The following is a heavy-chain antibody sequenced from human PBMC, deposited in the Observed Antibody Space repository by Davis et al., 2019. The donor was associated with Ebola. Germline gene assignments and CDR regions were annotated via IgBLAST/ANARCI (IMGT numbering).Heavy chain of an antibody. CDR2: ISNTAKTI. V-gene: IGHV3-48*03. CDR1: GFTFRSWD. D-gene: IGHD2-21*02. Sequence: GESLKISCAASGFTFRSWDMNWVRQAPGKGLEWVSYISNTAKTIYYADSVKGRFTISRDNARNSVYLQMDSLRAEDTAVYYCARAGGSTTLTAPSMDVWGQGTTVTVSS. CDR3: ARAGGSTTLTAPSMDV. J-gene: IGHJ6*02.